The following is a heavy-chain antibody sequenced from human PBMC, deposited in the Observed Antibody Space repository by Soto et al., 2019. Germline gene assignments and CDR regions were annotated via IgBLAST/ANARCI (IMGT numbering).Heavy chain of an antibody. CDR3: ARLGIHDYGDYEGGNWFDP. D-gene: IGHD4-17*01. Sequence: QLQLQESGPGLVKPSETLSLTCTVSGGSISSSSYYWGWIRQPPGKGLEWIGSIYYSGSTYYNPSLKSRVTISVDTSKNQFSLKLSSVTAADTAVYYCARLGIHDYGDYEGGNWFDPWGQGTLVTVSS. CDR1: GGSISSSSYY. J-gene: IGHJ5*02. V-gene: IGHV4-39*01. CDR2: IYYSGST.